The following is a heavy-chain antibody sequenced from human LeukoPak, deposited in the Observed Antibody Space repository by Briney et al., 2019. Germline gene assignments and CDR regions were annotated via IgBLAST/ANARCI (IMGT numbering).Heavy chain of an antibody. CDR2: IFGSGGSA. Sequence: GGSLRLSCAASGFTLNSYAMYWVRQAPGKGLEWISGIFGSGGSAHYADSVKGRFTISRDNSKNTVYLQLDSLRVEDTAVYYCGKTTVGYSSGRYPGWPVDYWGQGALVTVSS. V-gene: IGHV3-23*01. CDR3: GKTTVGYSSGRYPGWPVDY. D-gene: IGHD6-19*01. CDR1: GFTLNSYA. J-gene: IGHJ4*02.